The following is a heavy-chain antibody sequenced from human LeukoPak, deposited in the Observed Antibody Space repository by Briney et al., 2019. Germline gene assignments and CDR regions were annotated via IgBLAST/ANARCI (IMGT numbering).Heavy chain of an antibody. V-gene: IGHV3-48*03. CDR2: ISSSGSTI. CDR3: AELGITMTGGV. J-gene: IGHJ6*04. CDR1: GFTFSSYE. D-gene: IGHD3-10*02. Sequence: GGSLRLSCAASGFTFSSYEMNWVRQAPGKGLEWVSYISSSGSTIYYADSVKGRFTISRDNAKNSLYLQMNSLRAEDTAVYYCAELGITMTGGVWGKGTTVTISS.